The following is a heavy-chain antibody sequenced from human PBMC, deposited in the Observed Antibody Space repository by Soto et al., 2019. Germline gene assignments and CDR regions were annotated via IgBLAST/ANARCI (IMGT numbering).Heavy chain of an antibody. J-gene: IGHJ6*02. CDR3: ARTGTIAVAGYYYYYGMDV. V-gene: IGHV1-8*01. CDR2: MNPNSGNT. D-gene: IGHD6-19*01. Sequence: ASVKVSCKASGYTFTSYDINWVRQATGQGLEWMGWMNPNSGNTGYAQKFQGRVTMTRNTSISTAYMELSSLRPEDTAVYYCARTGTIAVAGYYYYYGMDVWGQGTTVTVSS. CDR1: GYTFTSYD.